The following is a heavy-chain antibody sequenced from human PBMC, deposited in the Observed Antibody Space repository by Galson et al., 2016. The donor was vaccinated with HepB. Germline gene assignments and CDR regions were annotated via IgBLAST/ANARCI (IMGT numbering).Heavy chain of an antibody. V-gene: IGHV3-53*01. CDR3: ARGALTGNHDAFDI. CDR1: GFTVNHNY. CDR2: IYTGGST. D-gene: IGHD7-27*01. J-gene: IGHJ3*02. Sequence: SLRLSCAASGFTVNHNYMTWVRQAPGKGLEWVSVIYTGGSTYYADPVKGRFAISRDNSKNTVYLQMNSLRAEDTAVYYCARGALTGNHDAFDIWGQGTMVTVSS.